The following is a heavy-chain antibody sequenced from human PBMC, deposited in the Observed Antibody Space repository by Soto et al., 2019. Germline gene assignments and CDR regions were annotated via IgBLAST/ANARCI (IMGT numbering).Heavy chain of an antibody. J-gene: IGHJ6*02. D-gene: IGHD3-22*01. CDR1: GGSISSSSYY. Sequence: SETLCLTCTVSGGSISSSSYYWGWIRQPPGKGLEWIGSIYYSGSTYYNPSLKSRVTISVDTSKNQFSLKLSSVTAADTAVYYCARRLYYDSSGFEGGGMDVWGQGTTVTVSS. CDR2: IYYSGST. CDR3: ARRLYYDSSGFEGGGMDV. V-gene: IGHV4-39*01.